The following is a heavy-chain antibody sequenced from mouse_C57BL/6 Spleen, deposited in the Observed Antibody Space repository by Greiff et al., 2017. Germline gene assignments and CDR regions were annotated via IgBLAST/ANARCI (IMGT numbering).Heavy chain of an antibody. CDR1: GFTFSSYT. CDR2: ISGGSGNT. Sequence: EVHLVESGGGLVKPGGSLKLSCAASGFTFSSYTMSWVRQTPEKRLEWVATISGGSGNTYYPDSVKGRFTISRDNAKNTLYLQMGSLRPEDTALFYGAGHNYIWDVDVWGTGTTVTVAS. CDR3: AGHNYIWDVDV. J-gene: IGHJ1*03. D-gene: IGHD2-1*01. V-gene: IGHV5-9*01.